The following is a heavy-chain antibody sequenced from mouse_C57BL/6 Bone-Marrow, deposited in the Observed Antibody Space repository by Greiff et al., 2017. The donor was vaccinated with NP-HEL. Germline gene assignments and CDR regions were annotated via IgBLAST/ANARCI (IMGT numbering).Heavy chain of an antibody. D-gene: IGHD1-1*01. CDR2: ISDGGSYT. CDR1: GFTFSSYA. CDR3: ARDLDTTVVATDWYFDV. Sequence: EVKLVESGGGLVKPGGSLKLSCAASGFTFSSYAMSWVRQTPEKRLEWVATISDGGSYTYYPDNVKGRFTISRDNAKNNLYLQMSHLKSEDTAMYYCARDLDTTVVATDWYFDVWGTGTTVTVSS. V-gene: IGHV5-4*01. J-gene: IGHJ1*03.